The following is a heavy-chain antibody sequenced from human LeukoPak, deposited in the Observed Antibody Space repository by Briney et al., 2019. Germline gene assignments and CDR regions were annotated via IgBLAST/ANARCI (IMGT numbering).Heavy chain of an antibody. Sequence: GGSLRLSCAPSGFTVSSNYMSWVRQAPGKGLQWVSIIYRGGNTYYADFVKGRFTIPRDNSKNMLFLHMDSLRAEDTAVYYCTRTRLDAFDIWGQGTMVTVSS. J-gene: IGHJ3*02. CDR3: TRTRLDAFDI. D-gene: IGHD6-19*01. CDR1: GFTVSSNY. CDR2: IYRGGNT. V-gene: IGHV3-53*01.